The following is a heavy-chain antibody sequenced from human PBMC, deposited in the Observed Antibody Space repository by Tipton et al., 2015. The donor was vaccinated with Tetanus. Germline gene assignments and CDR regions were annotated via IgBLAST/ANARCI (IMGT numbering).Heavy chain of an antibody. J-gene: IGHJ4*02. Sequence: SLRLSCAASRFTFSSYGMHWVRQAPGKGLEWLSFIETNARGGATRYAASVQDRFTISRDDSKNTVYLEMNSLNSEDTAVYFCAREPVRRSDYWGQGTLVTVSS. CDR3: AREPVRRSDY. CDR2: IETNARGGAT. CDR1: RFTFSSYG. V-gene: IGHV3-49*04.